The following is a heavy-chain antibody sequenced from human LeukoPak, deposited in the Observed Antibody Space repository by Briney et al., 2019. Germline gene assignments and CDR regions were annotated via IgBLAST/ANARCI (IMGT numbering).Heavy chain of an antibody. J-gene: IGHJ6*03. Sequence: GASVKVSCKVSGYTLTELSMHWVRQAPGKGLEWMGGFDPEDGETIYAQKFQGRVAMTEDTSTDTAYMELSSLRSEDTAVYYCATISSIAAPTARDYYYYMDVWGKGTTVTVSS. V-gene: IGHV1-24*01. CDR2: FDPEDGET. CDR1: GYTLTELS. CDR3: ATISSIAAPTARDYYYYMDV. D-gene: IGHD6-6*01.